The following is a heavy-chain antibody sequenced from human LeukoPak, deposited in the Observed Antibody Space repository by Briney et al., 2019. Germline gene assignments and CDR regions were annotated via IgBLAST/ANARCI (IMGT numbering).Heavy chain of an antibody. CDR1: GGSISSSNW. Sequence: SGTLSLTCAVSGGSISSSNWWSWVRQPPGKGLEWIGEIYHSGSTNYNPSLKSRVTISVDKSKSQFSLELTSVTAADTALYYCARGGYCSSTSCYVFDSWGQGTLVTVSS. V-gene: IGHV4-4*02. D-gene: IGHD2-2*01. J-gene: IGHJ4*02. CDR2: IYHSGST. CDR3: ARGGYCSSTSCYVFDS.